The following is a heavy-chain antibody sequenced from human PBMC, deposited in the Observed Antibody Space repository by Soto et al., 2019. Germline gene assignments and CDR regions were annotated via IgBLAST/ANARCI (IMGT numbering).Heavy chain of an antibody. Sequence: QVQLMQSGAEVKKPGSSVKVSCKASGGTFRNYAISWVRQAPGQGLEWMGGTIPIFGTANYAQKFQGRVTITADESTSTAYMERSSLRSEDTAVYYCARPTQIKQYCSGDCYSAPLDYWGQGTLVTVSS. CDR1: GGTFRNYA. D-gene: IGHD2-21*02. CDR2: TIPIFGTA. V-gene: IGHV1-69*12. CDR3: ARPTQIKQYCSGDCYSAPLDY. J-gene: IGHJ4*02.